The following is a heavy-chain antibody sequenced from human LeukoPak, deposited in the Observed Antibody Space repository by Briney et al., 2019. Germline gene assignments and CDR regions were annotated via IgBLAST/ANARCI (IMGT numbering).Heavy chain of an antibody. CDR2: IYYSGST. Sequence: SETLSLTCTVPGGSISSSSYYWGWIRQPPGKGLEWIGSIYYSGSTYYNPSLKSRVTISVDTSKNQFSLKLSSVTAADTAVYYCARDDCSGGSCYSGLYYYYYYYMDVWGKGTTVTVSS. J-gene: IGHJ6*03. V-gene: IGHV4-39*07. CDR3: ARDDCSGGSCYSGLYYYYYYYMDV. CDR1: GGSISSSSYY. D-gene: IGHD2-15*01.